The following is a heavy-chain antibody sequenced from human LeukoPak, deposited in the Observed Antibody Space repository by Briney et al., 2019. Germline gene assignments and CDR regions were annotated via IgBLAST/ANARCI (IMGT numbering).Heavy chain of an antibody. D-gene: IGHD6-6*01. V-gene: IGHV1-18*01. CDR1: VYTFTTYG. Sequence: VASVTVSRKGSVYTFTTYGIHWVRQAPGQELEWMGWISAYNGNTNYAQNLQGRVTLTTDTSASTAYMELRSLRSDDTAVYYCARDLIAARPGWFDPWGQGTLVIVSS. CDR3: ARDLIAARPGWFDP. J-gene: IGHJ5*02. CDR2: ISAYNGNT.